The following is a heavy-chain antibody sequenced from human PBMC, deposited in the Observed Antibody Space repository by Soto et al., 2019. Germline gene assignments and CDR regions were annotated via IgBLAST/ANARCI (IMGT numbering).Heavy chain of an antibody. J-gene: IGHJ5*02. D-gene: IGHD6-6*01. CDR2: TYYRSKWYN. CDR3: ARDNGIAARRPGNWFDP. Sequence: SQTLSLTCAISGDSVSSNSAAWNLIRQSPSRGLEWLGRTYYRSKWYNDYAVSVKSRISINPDTSKNQFSLQLNSVTPEDTAVYYCARDNGIAARRPGNWFDPWGQGTLVTVSS. V-gene: IGHV6-1*01. CDR1: GDSVSSNSAA.